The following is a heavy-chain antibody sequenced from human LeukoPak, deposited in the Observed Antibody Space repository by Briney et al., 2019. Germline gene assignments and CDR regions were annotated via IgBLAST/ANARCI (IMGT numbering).Heavy chain of an antibody. V-gene: IGHV3-21*01. Sequence: GGSLRLSCEASGFTFSNHNMNWVRQAPGKGLEWVSSISSRSNYIYYADSVKGRFTISRDNAKESLYLQMNSLRAEDTAIYFCARDKVSVIPALDYWGQGTLVIVSS. CDR2: ISSRSNYI. CDR1: GFTFSNHN. CDR3: ARDKVSVIPALDY. D-gene: IGHD2/OR15-2a*01. J-gene: IGHJ4*02.